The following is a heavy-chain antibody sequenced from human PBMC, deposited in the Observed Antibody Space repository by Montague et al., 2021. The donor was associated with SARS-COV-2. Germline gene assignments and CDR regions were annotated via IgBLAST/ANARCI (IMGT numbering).Heavy chain of an antibody. J-gene: IGHJ4*02. Sequence: SETLSLTCTVSGGSISSFYWSWFRQPPGNGLDWIGYISDSGSTNYNPSLTSRVTMSVDTSKNQFSLKVNSVTAADTAVYYCARHYSATLPAVYWGQGTLVNVSS. CDR1: GGSISSFY. CDR3: ARHYSATLPAVY. V-gene: IGHV4-59*08. D-gene: IGHD2-15*01. CDR2: ISDSGST.